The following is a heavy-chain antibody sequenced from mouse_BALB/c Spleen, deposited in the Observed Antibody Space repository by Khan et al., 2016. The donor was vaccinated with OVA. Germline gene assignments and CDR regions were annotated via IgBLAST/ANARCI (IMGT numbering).Heavy chain of an antibody. D-gene: IGHD3-1*01. J-gene: IGHJ3*01. CDR3: ARGVLGLQIWFAY. Sequence: VQLQQSGPELVKPGASVKMSCKASGYTFTSYDMHWVKQKPGQGLEWIGYINPYTDYTKFNEKFKGKATLTSDKSSSTAYMELSRLTSADSAVLCGARGVLGLQIWFAYWGQGTLVTVSA. CDR1: GYTFTSYD. CDR2: INPYTDYT. V-gene: IGHV1S136*01.